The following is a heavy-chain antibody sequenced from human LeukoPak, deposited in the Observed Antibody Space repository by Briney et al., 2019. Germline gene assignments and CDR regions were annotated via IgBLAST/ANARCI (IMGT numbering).Heavy chain of an antibody. D-gene: IGHD5-18*01. CDR1: GYTFTGYY. CDR2: INLNSGGT. Sequence: ASVKVSCKASGYTFTGYYMHWVRQAPGQGLEWMGWINLNSGGTKYAQTFKGRVTMTRDTSISTAYMELSSLRSDDTAVYYCARDGDTYGYYYYGLDVWGQGTTVTVSS. V-gene: IGHV1-2*02. J-gene: IGHJ6*02. CDR3: ARDGDTYGYYYYGLDV.